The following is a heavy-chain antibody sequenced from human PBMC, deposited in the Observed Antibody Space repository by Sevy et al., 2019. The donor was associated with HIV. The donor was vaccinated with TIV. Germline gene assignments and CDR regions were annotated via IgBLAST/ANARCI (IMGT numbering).Heavy chain of an antibody. V-gene: IGHV1-3*01. Sequence: GASVKVSCKASGYTFTSYAMHWVRQAPGQRLEWMGWINAGNGNTKYSQKFQGKVTITRDTSASTAYMELSSLRSEDTAVYYCAREYYYDSSGSTDAFDIWGQGTMVTVSS. D-gene: IGHD3-22*01. CDR3: AREYYYDSSGSTDAFDI. CDR1: GYTFTSYA. J-gene: IGHJ3*02. CDR2: INAGNGNT.